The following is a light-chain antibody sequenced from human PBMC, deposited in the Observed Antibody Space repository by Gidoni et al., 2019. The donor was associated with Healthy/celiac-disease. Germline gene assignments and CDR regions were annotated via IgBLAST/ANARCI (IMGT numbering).Light chain of an antibody. Sequence: DIVMTQSPDYLAVSLGERATIKCKSRHRILYISNNKNDLAWYQQKPGQPPKLLIYWAFPRESGGPDRFRGSGSVTDFTLTISSLQAEDVAFYYCQQYYGTPITFGQGTRLEIK. V-gene: IGKV4-1*01. CDR1: HRILYISNNKND. CDR2: WAF. J-gene: IGKJ5*01. CDR3: QQYYGTPIT.